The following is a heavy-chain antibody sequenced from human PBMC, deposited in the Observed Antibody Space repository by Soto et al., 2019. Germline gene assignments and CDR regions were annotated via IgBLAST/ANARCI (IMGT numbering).Heavy chain of an antibody. J-gene: IGHJ4*02. CDR1: GFSLSTSGVA. CDR3: ARICDFWRGDYFSY. V-gene: IGHV2-5*02. Sequence: SRPTLVNPTHTLTLTCTFSGFSLSTSGVAVGWIRQAPRKAPEWLAFIFWDDDKRYSPSLENRLTITKDTSKNQVVHTMTNMDLPDKHTTYCARICDFWRGDYFSYWGRGTLSASSS. D-gene: IGHD3-3*01. CDR2: IFWDDDK.